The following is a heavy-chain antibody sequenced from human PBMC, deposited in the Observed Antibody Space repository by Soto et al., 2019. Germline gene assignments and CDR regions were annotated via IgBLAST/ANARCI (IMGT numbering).Heavy chain of an antibody. CDR1: GGTFSGYY. J-gene: IGHJ6*02. Sequence: PSETLSLTSAVYGGTFSGYYWSWIRQTPGKGLEWIGEINHSGSTNYNPSLKSRVTISVDTSKNQFSLKLSTVTAADTAVYYCASAEAGYSSGWYSSYYCYGMDVWGQGTTVTVSS. CDR3: ASAEAGYSSGWYSSYYCYGMDV. D-gene: IGHD6-19*01. V-gene: IGHV4-34*01. CDR2: INHSGST.